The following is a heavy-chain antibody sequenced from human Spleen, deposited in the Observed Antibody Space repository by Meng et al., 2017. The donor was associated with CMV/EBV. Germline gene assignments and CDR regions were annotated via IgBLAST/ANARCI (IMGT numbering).Heavy chain of an antibody. CDR2: IGRSGTYK. CDR3: AKGLLRFLEWSTHDAFDI. Sequence: GGSLRLSCTASGISGITVSSYNMNWVRQAPGKGLEWVSSIGRSGTYKYYADSVKGRFTISRDNAKNTLYLQMNSLRAEDTAVYYCAKGLLRFLEWSTHDAFDIWGQGTMVTVSS. CDR1: GISGITVSSYN. V-gene: IGHV3-21*04. J-gene: IGHJ3*02. D-gene: IGHD3-3*01.